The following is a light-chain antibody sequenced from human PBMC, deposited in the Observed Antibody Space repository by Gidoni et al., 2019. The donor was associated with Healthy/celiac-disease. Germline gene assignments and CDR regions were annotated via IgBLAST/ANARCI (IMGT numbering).Light chain of an antibody. J-gene: IGKJ1*01. CDR1: QRVSSSY. V-gene: IGKV3-20*01. CDR3: QQYGSSPWT. CDR2: GAS. Sequence: IVLTQSPGTLSLSPGERATLSCRASQRVSSSYVAWYQQKPGQAPRLLIYGASSRATGIPDRFSGSGSGTDFTLTISRLEPEDFAVYYCQQYGSSPWTFGQGTKVEIK.